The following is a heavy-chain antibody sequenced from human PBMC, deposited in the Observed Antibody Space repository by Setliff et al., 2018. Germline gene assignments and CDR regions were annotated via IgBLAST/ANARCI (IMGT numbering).Heavy chain of an antibody. V-gene: IGHV1-2*02. CDR2: INPNTGGT. J-gene: IGHJ5*02. CDR1: GYTFSDYY. CDR3: ARDVFDFRTGQGGP. Sequence: ASVKVSCKASGYTFSDYYMHWIRQAPGQGPEWMGCINPNTGGTRFAQKFQFGVTMTADKAITTAYMELTRLTSDDTAMYYCARDVFDFRTGQGGPWGQGTRVTVSS. D-gene: IGHD3-3*01.